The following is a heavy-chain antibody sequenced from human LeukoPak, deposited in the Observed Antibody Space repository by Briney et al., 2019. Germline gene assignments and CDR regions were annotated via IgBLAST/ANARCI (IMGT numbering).Heavy chain of an antibody. Sequence: PGGSLRLSCAANGFIFSDAWMNWVRQAPGKGLEWVAVTVGGGDGTYYADSVKGRFTISRDNSNNTLYLQMNSLRAEDTAVYYCAKLTTSWGQGTLVTVSS. CDR1: GFIFSDAW. D-gene: IGHD4-11*01. CDR2: TVGGGDGT. CDR3: AKLTTS. J-gene: IGHJ4*02. V-gene: IGHV3-23*01.